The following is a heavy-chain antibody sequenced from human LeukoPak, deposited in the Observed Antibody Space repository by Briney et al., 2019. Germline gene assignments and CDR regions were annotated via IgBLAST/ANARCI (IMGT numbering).Heavy chain of an antibody. D-gene: IGHD1-26*01. J-gene: IGHJ3*01. Sequence: ASVKVSCKASGYTFTTYTIHWVRQAPGQRLEWMGWINAGNDNTKYSQKFQDRVTITRDTSASTAYMELSSLRSEDTAVYYCAKDWQWELLIGAFNVWGQGTMVTVS. CDR2: INAGNDNT. CDR1: GYTFTTYT. CDR3: AKDWQWELLIGAFNV. V-gene: IGHV1-3*01.